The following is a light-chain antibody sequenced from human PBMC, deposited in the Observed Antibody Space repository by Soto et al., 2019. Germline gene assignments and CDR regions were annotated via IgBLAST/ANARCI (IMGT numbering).Light chain of an antibody. CDR2: DVV. J-gene: IGLJ1*01. Sequence: QSVLTQPASVSGSPGQSITISCAGTSSDIGAYNYVSWYQHLPGKAPKLMIYDVVTRPSGISTRFSASKSGNTASLTISGLQAEDEADYYCSSYTTRNTEVFGTGTKVTVL. CDR1: SSDIGAYNY. CDR3: SSYTTRNTEV. V-gene: IGLV2-14*03.